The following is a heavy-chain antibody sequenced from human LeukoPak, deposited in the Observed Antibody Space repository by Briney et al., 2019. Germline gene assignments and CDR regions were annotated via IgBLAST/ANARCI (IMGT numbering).Heavy chain of an antibody. Sequence: PSETLSLTCAVYGGSFSGYYWSWLRQPPGKGLEWIGEINHSGSTNYNPSLKSRVTISVDTSKNQFSLKLSSVTAADTAVYYCARGDPTSAVAGTMNWFDPWGQGTLVTVSS. CDR3: ARGDPTSAVAGTMNWFDP. V-gene: IGHV4-34*01. CDR2: INHSGST. D-gene: IGHD6-19*01. CDR1: GGSFSGYY. J-gene: IGHJ5*02.